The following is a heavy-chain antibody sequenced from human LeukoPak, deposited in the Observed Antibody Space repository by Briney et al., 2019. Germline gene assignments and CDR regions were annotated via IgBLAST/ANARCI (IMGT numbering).Heavy chain of an antibody. CDR1: GFTFSSYE. J-gene: IGHJ6*04. Sequence: PGGSLRLSCAASGFTFSSYEMNWVRQAPGKGLEWVSYISSSGSTIYYADSVKGRFTISRDNAKNSPYLQMNSLRAEDTAVYYCAAFSKRESGYDPYYYYGMDVWGKGTTVTVSS. D-gene: IGHD5-12*01. V-gene: IGHV3-48*03. CDR2: ISSSGSTI. CDR3: AAFSKRESGYDPYYYYGMDV.